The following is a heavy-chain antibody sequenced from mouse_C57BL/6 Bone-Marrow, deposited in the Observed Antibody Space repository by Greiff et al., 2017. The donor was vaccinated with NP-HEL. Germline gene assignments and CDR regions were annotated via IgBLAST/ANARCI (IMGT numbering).Heavy chain of an antibody. V-gene: IGHV5-4*03. J-gene: IGHJ4*01. Sequence: DVKLVESGGGLVKPGGSLKLSCAASGFTFSSYAMSWVRQTPEKRLEWVATISDGGSYTYYPDNVKGRFTISRDNAKNNLYLQMSHLKSEDTAMYYCARALPPYAMDYWGQGTSVTVSS. D-gene: IGHD2-12*01. CDR2: ISDGGSYT. CDR1: GFTFSSYA. CDR3: ARALPPYAMDY.